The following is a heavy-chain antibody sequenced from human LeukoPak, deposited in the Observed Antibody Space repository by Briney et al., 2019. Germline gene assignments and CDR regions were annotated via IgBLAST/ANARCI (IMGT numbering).Heavy chain of an antibody. CDR3: AKGSGSGWYGWFAP. J-gene: IGHJ5*02. V-gene: IGHV3-23*01. CDR2: IDASGGST. D-gene: IGHD6-19*01. Sequence: GGSLRLSCAASGFTFSSYAMSWVRQAPGKGLECVSSIDASGGSTYYADSVKGRFTISRDNSKNTFYLQMNSLRADDTAVYYCAKGSGSGWYGWFAPWGQGTLVTVSS. CDR1: GFTFSSYA.